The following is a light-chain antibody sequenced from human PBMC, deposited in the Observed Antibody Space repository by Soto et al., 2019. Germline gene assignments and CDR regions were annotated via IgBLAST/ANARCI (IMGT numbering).Light chain of an antibody. CDR2: GAS. J-gene: IGKJ4*01. Sequence: DIQMTHSPSSLSASVLYRVTITCRSSQSIINYLILYQQKPGKAPKLLIYGASSLQSGVPSRFSCSGSGTDFTLTISSLQPEDFATYYCQQANSFPLNFGGGTKVDIK. V-gene: IGKV1-39*01. CDR1: QSIINY. CDR3: QQANSFPLN.